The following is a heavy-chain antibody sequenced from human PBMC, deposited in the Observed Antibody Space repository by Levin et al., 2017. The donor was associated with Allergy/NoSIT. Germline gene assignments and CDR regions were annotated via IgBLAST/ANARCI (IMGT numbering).Heavy chain of an antibody. D-gene: IGHD5-18*01. CDR3: ANDVRRRGYSYGYFIDY. Sequence: GGSLRLSCAASGFTFNDYAMHWVRQAPGKGLEWVSGINWNSGSIGYADSVKGRFTISRDNAKNSLFLQMNSLRVEDTALYYCANDVRRRGYSYGYFIDYWGQGILVTVSS. CDR2: INWNSGSI. CDR1: GFTFNDYA. J-gene: IGHJ4*02. V-gene: IGHV3-9*01.